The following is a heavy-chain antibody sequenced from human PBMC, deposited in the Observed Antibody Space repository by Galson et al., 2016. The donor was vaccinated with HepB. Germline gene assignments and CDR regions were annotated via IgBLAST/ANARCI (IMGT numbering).Heavy chain of an antibody. CDR1: GFSFSDYA. J-gene: IGHJ4*02. V-gene: IGHV3-23*01. D-gene: IGHD4-17*01. Sequence: SLRLSCAVSGFSFSDYAMSWVRQAPGKGLEWVSTIAGGSGSPNYADSVKGRFTISRDNFKNMLYLQMNSLRAEDTAVYYCAKGLTTVTTEVDYWGQGTLVTVAS. CDR2: IAGGSGSP. CDR3: AKGLTTVTTEVDY.